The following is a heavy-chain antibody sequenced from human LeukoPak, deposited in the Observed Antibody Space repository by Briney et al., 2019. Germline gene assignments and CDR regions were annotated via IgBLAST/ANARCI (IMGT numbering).Heavy chain of an antibody. J-gene: IGHJ6*02. Sequence: ASVKVSCKASGYTFTGYYMHWVRQAPGQGLEWMGWINPNSGGTNYAQKFQGRVTMTRDTPISTAYMELSRLRSDDTAVYYCAREYYDILTGYENYYYYGMDVWGQGTTVTVSS. CDR1: GYTFTGYY. CDR2: INPNSGGT. CDR3: AREYYDILTGYENYYYYGMDV. V-gene: IGHV1-2*02. D-gene: IGHD3-9*01.